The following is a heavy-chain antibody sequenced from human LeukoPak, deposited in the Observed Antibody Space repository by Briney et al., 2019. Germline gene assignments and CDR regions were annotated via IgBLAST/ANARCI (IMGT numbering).Heavy chain of an antibody. CDR3: ARGYDILTGYYDLGFDY. Sequence: GGSLRLSCAASGFTFDDYGMSWVRQAPGKGLEWVSGINWNGGSTGYADSVKGRFTISRDNAKNSLYLQMNSPRAEDTALYYCARGYDILTGYYDLGFDYWGQGTLVTVSS. CDR1: GFTFDDYG. D-gene: IGHD3-9*01. V-gene: IGHV3-20*04. J-gene: IGHJ4*02. CDR2: INWNGGST.